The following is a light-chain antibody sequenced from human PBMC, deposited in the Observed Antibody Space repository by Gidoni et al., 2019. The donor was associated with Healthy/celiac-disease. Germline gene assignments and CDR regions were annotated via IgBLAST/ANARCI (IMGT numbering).Light chain of an antibody. CDR2: DAS. CDR1: QSVSSY. V-gene: IGKV3-11*01. Sequence: IVLTPSPATLSLSPGERATLSCRASQSVSSYLAWYQQKPGQAPRRLIYDASNRATGIPARFSGSGSGTDSTLTISSLEPEDFAVYYCQKRSNWPLTFGGGTKVEIK. J-gene: IGKJ4*01. CDR3: QKRSNWPLT.